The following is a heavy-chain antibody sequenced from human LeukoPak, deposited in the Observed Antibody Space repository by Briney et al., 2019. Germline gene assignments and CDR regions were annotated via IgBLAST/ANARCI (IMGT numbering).Heavy chain of an antibody. J-gene: IGHJ2*01. D-gene: IGHD6-13*01. V-gene: IGHV1-69*05. CDR1: GGTFSSYA. CDR2: IIPIFGTA. CDR3: ARDRLIAAAGTVWYFDL. Sequence: SVKVSCKASGGTFSSYAISWVRQAPGQGLEWMGGIIPIFGTANYAQKFQGRVTITTDESTSTAYMELISLRSEDTAVYYCARDRLIAAAGTVWYFDLWGRGTLVTVSS.